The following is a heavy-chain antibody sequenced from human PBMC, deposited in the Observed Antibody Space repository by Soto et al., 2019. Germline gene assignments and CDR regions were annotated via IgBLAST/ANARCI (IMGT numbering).Heavy chain of an antibody. CDR1: GFSFSSYA. V-gene: IGHV3-23*01. CDR2: ISGSGATT. Sequence: DVQLLESGGGLVQPGGSLRLSCAASGFSFSSYAMSWVRQAPGTGLEWVSVISGSGATTFYRESVKGRFTISRDNSKNTVYLPLNSLRDEDTDLYYCSKDHGGDYGDPLYFFDYWGQGALVIVSS. D-gene: IGHD4-17*01. J-gene: IGHJ4*02. CDR3: SKDHGGDYGDPLYFFDY.